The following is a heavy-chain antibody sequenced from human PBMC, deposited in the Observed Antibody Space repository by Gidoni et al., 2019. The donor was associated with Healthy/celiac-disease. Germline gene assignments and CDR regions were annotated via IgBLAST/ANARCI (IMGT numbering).Heavy chain of an antibody. Sequence: QVQLQQWGAGRLKPSETLSVTCAVDGGSVSGYYWRWVRRPPGKGLEWCGEINQSGSTNYTPSLKSRVTLSVDTSKNQFSLKLSSVTSADTAVYYCARGKSRYGSGSYSHYMDVWGKGTTVTVSS. V-gene: IGHV4-34*01. CDR2: INQSGST. D-gene: IGHD3-10*01. CDR1: GGSVSGYY. CDR3: ARGKSRYGSGSYSHYMDV. J-gene: IGHJ6*03.